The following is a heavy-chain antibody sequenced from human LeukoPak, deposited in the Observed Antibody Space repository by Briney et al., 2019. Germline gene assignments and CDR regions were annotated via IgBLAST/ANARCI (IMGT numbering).Heavy chain of an antibody. V-gene: IGHV1-18*01. D-gene: IGHD3-22*01. CDR3: ARGSPPRRNYDSRGYYSYYFDY. CDR2: ISAYNGNT. Sequence: GASVKVSCKPSGYTFTSYGISWVRQALGQGLQWMGWISAYNGNTRYAQKLQGRVTMTTDTSTSTVYMELRSLRSDDTAVYYCARGSPPRRNYDSRGYYSYYFDYWGQGTLVTVSS. J-gene: IGHJ4*02. CDR1: GYTFTSYG.